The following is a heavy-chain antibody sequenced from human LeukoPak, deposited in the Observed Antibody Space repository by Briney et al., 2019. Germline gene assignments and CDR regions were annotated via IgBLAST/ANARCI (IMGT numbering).Heavy chain of an antibody. J-gene: IGHJ4*02. Sequence: GGSLRLSCAASGFTFSRHWMHWVRQAPGKGLVWVSRINSDGSSTSYADSVKGRFTISRDNAKNTLYLQVNSLRAEDTAVYYCARDQGDDSSGSVDYWGQGTLVTVSS. CDR3: ARDQGDDSSGSVDY. CDR2: INSDGSST. V-gene: IGHV3-74*01. D-gene: IGHD3-22*01. CDR1: GFTFSRHW.